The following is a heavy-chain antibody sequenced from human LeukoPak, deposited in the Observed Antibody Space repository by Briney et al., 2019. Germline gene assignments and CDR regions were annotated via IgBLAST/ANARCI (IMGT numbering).Heavy chain of an antibody. Sequence: SETLSLTCTVSGGSISTYYWSWIRQPPGKGLERIGYIYDSGSTNYNPSLKSRVTISVDTSKNQFSLQLRSVTAADTAVYYCARGDNYGFFDGDFDYWGQGTLVTVSS. V-gene: IGHV4-59*12. D-gene: IGHD5-18*01. J-gene: IGHJ4*02. CDR1: GGSISTYY. CDR3: ARGDNYGFFDGDFDY. CDR2: IYDSGST.